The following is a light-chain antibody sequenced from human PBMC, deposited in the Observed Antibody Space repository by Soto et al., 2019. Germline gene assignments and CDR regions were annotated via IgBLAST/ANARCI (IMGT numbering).Light chain of an antibody. CDR2: ANN. V-gene: IGLV1-40*01. J-gene: IGLJ2*01. Sequence: QSVLTQPPSVSGAPGQRVTISCTGSSSNIGAGYDVHWYQHLPGTAPKLLIYANNNRPSGVPDRFSGSKSGTSASLAITGLQAEDEAHYYCQSHDNSLSALFGGGTKLTVL. CDR3: QSHDNSLSAL. CDR1: SSNIGAGYD.